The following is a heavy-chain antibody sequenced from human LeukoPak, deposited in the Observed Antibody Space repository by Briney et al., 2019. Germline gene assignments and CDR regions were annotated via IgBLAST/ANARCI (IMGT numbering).Heavy chain of an antibody. V-gene: IGHV3-30*02. CDR3: AKESRGSYSDY. CDR2: ISYDGSNR. CDR1: GFTFSSSG. Sequence: PGGSLRLSCAASGFTFSSSGMHWVRQAPAQGLEWVAFISYDGSNRYYADSVKGKFTISRDNSKNTLYLQMNSLRAEDTAVYYCAKESRGSYSDYWGQGTLVTVSS. J-gene: IGHJ4*02. D-gene: IGHD5-12*01.